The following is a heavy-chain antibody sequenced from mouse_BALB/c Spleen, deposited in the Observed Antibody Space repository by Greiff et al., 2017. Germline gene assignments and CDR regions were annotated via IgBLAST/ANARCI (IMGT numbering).Heavy chain of an antibody. CDR1: GFTFSSFG. V-gene: IGHV5-17*02. D-gene: IGHD2-10*02. CDR2: ISSGSSTI. Sequence: DVMLVESGGGLVQPGGSRKLSCAASGFTFSSFGMHWVRQAPEKGLEWVAYISSGSSTIYYADTVKGRFTISRDNPKNTLFLQMTSLRSEDTAMYYCARTYGPYAMDYWGQGTSVTVSS. CDR3: ARTYGPYAMDY. J-gene: IGHJ4*01.